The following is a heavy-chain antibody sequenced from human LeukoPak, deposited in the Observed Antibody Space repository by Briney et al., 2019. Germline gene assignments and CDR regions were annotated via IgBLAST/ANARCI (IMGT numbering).Heavy chain of an antibody. J-gene: IGHJ4*02. CDR3: AREQQAVAGDN. Sequence: GGSLRLSCAAPGFTFSSYRMHWVRQAPGKGLVWVSRINSDGSSTSYADSVKGRFTISRDNAKNTLFLQMNSLRAEDTAVYYCAREQQAVAGDNWGQGTLVTVSS. V-gene: IGHV3-74*01. CDR2: INSDGSST. CDR1: GFTFSSYR. D-gene: IGHD6-19*01.